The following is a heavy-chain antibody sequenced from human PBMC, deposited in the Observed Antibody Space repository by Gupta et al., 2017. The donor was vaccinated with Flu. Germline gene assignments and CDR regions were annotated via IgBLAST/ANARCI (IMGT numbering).Heavy chain of an antibody. J-gene: IGHJ4*02. Sequence: PGEGLEWIGEINHSGSTTYNRSLKSRVTISVDTSKNQFSLKRSSVTAADTAVYYFARGRRYFDWLLRGGFDYWGQGTLVTVSS. D-gene: IGHD3-9*01. V-gene: IGHV4-34*01. CDR2: INHSGST. CDR3: ARGRRYFDWLLRGGFDY.